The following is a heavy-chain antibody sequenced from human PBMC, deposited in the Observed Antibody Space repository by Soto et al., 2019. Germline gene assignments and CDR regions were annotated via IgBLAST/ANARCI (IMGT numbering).Heavy chain of an antibody. Sequence: QVHLVQSGAEVKKPGASLKVSCKASGYTFTSDGIVWVRQAPGQGLEWMGWISTYNVDTKYAQKFKGRVTMSTDTSTTTAYMELTSLTSDDTATYYCARGGFAYGYLDFWGQGTLATVSS. J-gene: IGHJ4*02. CDR1: GYTFTSDG. CDR3: ARGGFAYGYLDF. CDR2: ISTYNVDT. V-gene: IGHV1-18*01. D-gene: IGHD5-18*01.